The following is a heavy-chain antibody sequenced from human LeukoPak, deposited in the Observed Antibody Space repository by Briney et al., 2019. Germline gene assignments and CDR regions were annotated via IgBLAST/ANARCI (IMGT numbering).Heavy chain of an antibody. CDR3: AREYCSSTSCQGKYYMDV. V-gene: IGHV4-39*07. D-gene: IGHD2-2*01. CDR2: IYYSGST. J-gene: IGHJ6*03. CDR1: GGSISSSSYY. Sequence: SETLSLTCTVSGGSISSSSYYWGWIRQPPGKGLEWIGSIYYSGSTYYNPSLKSRVTISVDTSKNQFSLKLSSVTAADTAVYYRAREYCSSTSCQGKYYMDVWGKGTTVTVSS.